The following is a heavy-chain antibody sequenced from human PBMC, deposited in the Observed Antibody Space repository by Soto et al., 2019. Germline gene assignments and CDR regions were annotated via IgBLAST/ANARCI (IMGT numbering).Heavy chain of an antibody. CDR2: ISYDGSNK. J-gene: IGHJ6*02. Sequence: QVQLVESGGGVVQPGRSLRLSCAASGFTFSSYAMHWVRQAPGKGLEWVAVISYDGSNKYYADSVKGRFTISRDNSKNTLYLQMNSLRAEDTAVYYCAREVFVSSSWYKGHYYYYGMDVWGQGTTVTVSS. CDR1: GFTFSSYA. CDR3: AREVFVSSSWYKGHYYYYGMDV. V-gene: IGHV3-30-3*01. D-gene: IGHD6-13*01.